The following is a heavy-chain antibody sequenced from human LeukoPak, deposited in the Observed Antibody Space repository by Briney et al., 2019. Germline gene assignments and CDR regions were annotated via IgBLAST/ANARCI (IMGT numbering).Heavy chain of an antibody. CDR2: INHSGST. J-gene: IGHJ3*02. V-gene: IGHV4-34*01. D-gene: IGHD2-2*01. CDR1: GGSFSGYY. Sequence: PSETLSLTCAVYGGSFSGYYWSWIRQPPGKGLEWIGEINHSGSTNYNPSLKSRVTISVDTSKNQFSLKLSSVTAADTAVYYCARDIVVVPAAILDAFDIWGQGTMVTVPS. CDR3: ARDIVVVPAAILDAFDI.